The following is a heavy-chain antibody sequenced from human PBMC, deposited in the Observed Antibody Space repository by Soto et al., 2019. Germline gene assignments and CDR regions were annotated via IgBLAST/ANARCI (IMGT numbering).Heavy chain of an antibody. V-gene: IGHV3-11*01. D-gene: IGHD3-22*01. CDR2: ISFGGTTI. J-gene: IGHJ4*02. Sequence: GGSLRLSCAVSGFTFSDYYMSWIRRAPGKGLEWLSYISFGGTTIYYAGSVQGRFTISRDSAKNSLYLQMNSLRAEDTAVYYCARLDYYDSSGYYPDYWGQGTLVTVSS. CDR3: ARLDYYDSSGYYPDY. CDR1: GFTFSDYY.